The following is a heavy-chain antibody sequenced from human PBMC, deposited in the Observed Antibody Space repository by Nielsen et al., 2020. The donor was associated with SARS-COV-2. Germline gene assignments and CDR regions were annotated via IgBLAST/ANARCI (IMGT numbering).Heavy chain of an antibody. V-gene: IGHV1-46*01. CDR3: ARGGLVVVDSFDY. Sequence: ASAKVSCKTSGYTFTSHYVHWVRQAPGQGLEWMGLINSSGGRTIYAQMFQGRVTVTRDTSTSTVYMELSSLRSEDTAVYYCARGGLVVVDSFDYWGQGTLVTVSS. D-gene: IGHD2-15*01. CDR2: INSSGGRT. J-gene: IGHJ4*02. CDR1: GYTFTSHY.